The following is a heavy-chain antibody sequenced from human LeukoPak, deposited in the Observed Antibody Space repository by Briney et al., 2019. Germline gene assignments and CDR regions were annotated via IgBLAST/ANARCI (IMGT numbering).Heavy chain of an antibody. CDR1: GFTFSSYW. V-gene: IGHV3-7*01. J-gene: IGHJ3*02. CDR2: IKQDGSEK. D-gene: IGHD2-15*01. CDR3: ARVVVAATDSDAFDI. Sequence: GGSLRLSCAASGFTFSSYWMSWVRQAPGKGLEWVANIKQDGSEKYYVDSVKGRFTISRDNAKNSLYLQMNSLRAEETAVYYCARVVVAATDSDAFDIWGQGTLVTVSS.